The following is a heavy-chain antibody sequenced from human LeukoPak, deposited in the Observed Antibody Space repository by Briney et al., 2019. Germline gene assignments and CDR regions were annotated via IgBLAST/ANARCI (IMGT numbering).Heavy chain of an antibody. CDR3: AESAAGTWLHY. Sequence: GRSLRPSCAASGFTFSSYAMHWVRQAPGKGLEWVAVISYDGSNKYYADSVRGRFTISRDNSKNTLYLQMNSLRAEDTAVYYCAESAAGTWLHYWGQGTLVTVSS. CDR2: ISYDGSNK. V-gene: IGHV3-30-3*01. J-gene: IGHJ4*02. D-gene: IGHD6-13*01. CDR1: GFTFSSYA.